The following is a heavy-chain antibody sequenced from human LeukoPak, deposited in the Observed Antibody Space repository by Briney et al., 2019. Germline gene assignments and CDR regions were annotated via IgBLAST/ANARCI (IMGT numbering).Heavy chain of an antibody. Sequence: GGSLRLSCAASGFTFSSYAMSWVRQAPEKGLEWVSAISGSGGSTYYADSVKGRFTISRDNSKNTLYLQMNSLRAEDTAVYYCAKVRGGNDYGDYWDAFDIWGQGTMVTVSS. J-gene: IGHJ3*02. CDR1: GFTFSSYA. CDR2: ISGSGGST. D-gene: IGHD4-17*01. V-gene: IGHV3-23*01. CDR3: AKVRGGNDYGDYWDAFDI.